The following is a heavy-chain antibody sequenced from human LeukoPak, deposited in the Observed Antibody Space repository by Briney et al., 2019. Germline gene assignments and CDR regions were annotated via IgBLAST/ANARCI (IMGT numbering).Heavy chain of an antibody. CDR1: GFTFSSYA. J-gene: IGHJ4*02. Sequence: PGRSLRLSCAASGFTFSSYAMHWVRQAPGKGLEWVAVISYDGSNKYYADSVKSRFTISRDNSKNTLYLQMNSLRAEDTAVYYCARDSYYGSGSYCFDYWGQGTLVTVSS. CDR2: ISYDGSNK. D-gene: IGHD3-10*01. CDR3: ARDSYYGSGSYCFDY. V-gene: IGHV3-30*04.